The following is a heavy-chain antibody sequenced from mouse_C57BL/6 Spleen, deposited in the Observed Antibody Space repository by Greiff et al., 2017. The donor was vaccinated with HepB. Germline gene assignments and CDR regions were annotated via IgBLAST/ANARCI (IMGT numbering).Heavy chain of an antibody. V-gene: IGHV1-52*01. CDR1: GYTFTSYW. J-gene: IGHJ2*01. D-gene: IGHD2-5*01. Sequence: VQLQQSGAELVRPGSSVKLSCKASGYTFTSYWMHWVKQRPIQGLEWIGNIDPSDSETHYNQKFKDKATLTVDKSSSTAYMQLSSLTSEDSAVYYGARQDYSNYFDYWGQGTTLTVSS. CDR2: IDPSDSET. CDR3: ARQDYSNYFDY.